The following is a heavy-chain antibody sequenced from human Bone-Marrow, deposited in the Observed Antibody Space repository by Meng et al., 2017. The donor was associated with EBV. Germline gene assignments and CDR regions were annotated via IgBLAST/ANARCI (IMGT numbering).Heavy chain of an antibody. V-gene: IGHV4-39*07. CDR2: IYYSGSS. CDR1: GGSISSSNFY. J-gene: IGHJ4*02. Sequence: LKLQEAGPGLVKPSETLSLTCPVSGGSISSSNFYWGWIRQPPGKGLEWIGTIYYSGSSYNNPSLKNRVTMSVDTSKNQFSLKLSSVTAADTAVYYCARNMGDGYNPFDFWGQGTLVNRLL. D-gene: IGHD5-24*01. CDR3: ARNMGDGYNPFDF.